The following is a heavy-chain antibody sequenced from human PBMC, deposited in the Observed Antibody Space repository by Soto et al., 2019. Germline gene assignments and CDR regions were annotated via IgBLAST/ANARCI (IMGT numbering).Heavy chain of an antibody. V-gene: IGHV3-11*01. J-gene: IGHJ6*03. CDR1: GFTFSDYY. D-gene: IGHD4-4*01. CDR2: ISSSGSTI. Sequence: GGSLRLSCAASGFTFSDYYMSWIRQAPGKGLEGVSYISSSGSTIYYADSVKGRFTISRDNAKNSLYLQMNSLRAEDTAVYYCARVKDSTSGYYYYYYMDVWGKGTTVTVSS. CDR3: ARVKDSTSGYYYYYYMDV.